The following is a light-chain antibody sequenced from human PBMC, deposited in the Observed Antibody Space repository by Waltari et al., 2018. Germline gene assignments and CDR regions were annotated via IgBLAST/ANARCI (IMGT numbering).Light chain of an antibody. Sequence: QSVLTQPPSASGTPGQRVTISCSGSSSNIGSNYVYWYQQLPGTAPNLLTYRNNQRPSGVPDRFSGSKSGTSASLAISGLRSEDEADYYCAAWDDSLSAVVFGGGTKLTVL. CDR1: SSNIGSNY. J-gene: IGLJ2*01. CDR3: AAWDDSLSAVV. V-gene: IGLV1-47*01. CDR2: RNN.